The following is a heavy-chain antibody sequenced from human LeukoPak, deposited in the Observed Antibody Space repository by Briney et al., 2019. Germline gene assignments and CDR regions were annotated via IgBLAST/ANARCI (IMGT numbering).Heavy chain of an antibody. D-gene: IGHD6-6*01. CDR3: VRKSAARRTSEFDY. Sequence: ASVKVSCKASGYTFTGYYMNWVRQAPGQGLEWMGWISPNSGGTNYAQKFQGRVTMTSDTSINTGYMELSSLKSDDTAVYYCVRKSAARRTSEFDYWGQGSLVTVSS. CDR2: ISPNSGGT. CDR1: GYTFTGYY. V-gene: IGHV1-2*02. J-gene: IGHJ4*02.